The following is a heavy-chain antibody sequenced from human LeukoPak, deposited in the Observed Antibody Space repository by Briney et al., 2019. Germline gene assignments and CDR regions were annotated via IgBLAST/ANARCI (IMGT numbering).Heavy chain of an antibody. D-gene: IGHD1-26*01. Sequence: AGGSLRLSCAASGFTFNTYGMHWVRQAQGKGLGWVALIWYDGSNENYADSVKGRFTISRDNSRNTLYLQMNSLRGEDTAVYYCARGGLTIAEATTSWYLDYWGQGTLVTVSS. V-gene: IGHV3-33*01. CDR2: IWYDGSNE. J-gene: IGHJ4*02. CDR1: GFTFNTYG. CDR3: ARGGLTIAEATTSWYLDY.